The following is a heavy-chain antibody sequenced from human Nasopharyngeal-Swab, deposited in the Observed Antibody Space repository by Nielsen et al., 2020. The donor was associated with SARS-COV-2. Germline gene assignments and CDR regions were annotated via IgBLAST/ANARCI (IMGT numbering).Heavy chain of an antibody. V-gene: IGHV3-48*04. J-gene: IGHJ4*02. Sequence: GESLKISCEASGFTFSSYSMNWVRQAPGKGLEWVSFIDSSSPTIYYADSVKGRFTISRDNAKNSLYLQMNSLRAEDTAVYYCVRDTPAMLAYWGQGTLVTVSS. CDR3: VRDTPAMLAY. CDR1: GFTFSSYS. CDR2: IDSSSPTI.